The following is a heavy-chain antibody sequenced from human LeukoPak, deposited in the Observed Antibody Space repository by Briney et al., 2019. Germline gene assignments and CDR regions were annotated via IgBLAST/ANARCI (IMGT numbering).Heavy chain of an antibody. D-gene: IGHD6-13*01. Sequence: SETLSLTCTVSGGSISSYYWSWIRQPPGKGLEWIGYIYYSGSTNYNPSLKSRVTISVDTSKNQFSLKLSSVTAADMAVYYCARVVAAAGTFSLYYFDYWGQGTLVTVSS. CDR3: ARVVAAAGTFSLYYFDY. V-gene: IGHV4-59*01. CDR2: IYYSGST. J-gene: IGHJ4*02. CDR1: GGSISSYY.